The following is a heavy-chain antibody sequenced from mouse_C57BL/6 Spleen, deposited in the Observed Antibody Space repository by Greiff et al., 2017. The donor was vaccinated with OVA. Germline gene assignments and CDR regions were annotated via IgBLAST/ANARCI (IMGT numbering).Heavy chain of an antibody. Sequence: QVQLQQSGPELVKPGASVKISCKASGYAFSSSWMNWVKQRPGKGLEWIGRIYPGDGDTNYNGKFKGKATLTADKSSSTAYMQLSSLTSEDSAVYFCAREEIYYYGSSYDYWGQGTTLTVSS. CDR3: AREEIYYYGSSYDY. CDR2: IYPGDGDT. D-gene: IGHD1-1*01. V-gene: IGHV1-82*01. CDR1: GYAFSSSW. J-gene: IGHJ2*01.